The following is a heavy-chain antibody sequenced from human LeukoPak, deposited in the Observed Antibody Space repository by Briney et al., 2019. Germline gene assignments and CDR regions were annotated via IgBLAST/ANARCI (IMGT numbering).Heavy chain of an antibody. CDR1: GFTFSSYD. CDR2: ISSGGSHI. J-gene: IGHJ4*02. D-gene: IGHD1-26*01. CDR3: ARDLLASGDY. V-gene: IGHV3-21*01. Sequence: GGSLRLSCAASGFTFSSYDMNWVRQAPGKGLEWVSSISSGGSHIYYADSLNGRFTISRDNAKNSLYLQMNSLRVEDTAVYYCARDLLASGDYWGQGTLVTVSS.